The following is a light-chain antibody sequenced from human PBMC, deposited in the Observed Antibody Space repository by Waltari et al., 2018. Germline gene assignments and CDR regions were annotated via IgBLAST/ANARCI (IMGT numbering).Light chain of an antibody. CDR3: QQYYNWPPWT. Sequence: EIVMTHSPATLSVSPGETATLLCRASPSVSRNFAWFQQKHGQAPRHLIFGASIRATDIPARFSGSGSGTDFTLTISSLQSEDFADYYCQQYYNWPPWTFGQGTKVEIK. CDR2: GAS. J-gene: IGKJ1*01. V-gene: IGKV3D-15*01. CDR1: PSVSRN.